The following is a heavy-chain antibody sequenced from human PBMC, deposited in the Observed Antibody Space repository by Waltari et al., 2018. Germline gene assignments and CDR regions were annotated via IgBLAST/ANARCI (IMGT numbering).Heavy chain of an antibody. V-gene: IGHV1-3*01. J-gene: IGHJ6*02. CDR2: INAGNGST. Sequence: QVQLVQSGAEVKKPGASVKVSCKASGYTFTSYAMHWVRQAPGQRLEWMGWINAGNGSTKYSQKFQGRVTITRDTSASTAYMELSSLRSEDTAVYYCARDMDTAMAPYYYGMDVWGQGTTVTVSS. CDR3: ARDMDTAMAPYYYGMDV. D-gene: IGHD5-18*01. CDR1: GYTFTSYA.